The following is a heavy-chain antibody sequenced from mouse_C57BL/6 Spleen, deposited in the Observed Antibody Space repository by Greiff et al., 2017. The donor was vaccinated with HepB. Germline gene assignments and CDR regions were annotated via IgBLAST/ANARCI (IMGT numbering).Heavy chain of an antibody. V-gene: IGHV1-72*01. J-gene: IGHJ4*01. CDR2: IDPNSGGT. CDR1: GYTFTSYW. Sequence: QVQLKQPGAELVKPGASVKLSCKASGYTFTSYWMHWVKQRPGRGLEWIGRIDPNSGGTKYNEKFKSKATLTVDKPSSTAYMQLSSLTSEDSAVYYCARRMALRYYAMDYWGQGTSVTVSS. D-gene: IGHD2-12*01. CDR3: ARRMALRYYAMDY.